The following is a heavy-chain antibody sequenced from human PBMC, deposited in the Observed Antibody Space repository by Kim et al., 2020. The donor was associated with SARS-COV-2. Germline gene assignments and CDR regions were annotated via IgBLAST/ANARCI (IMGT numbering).Heavy chain of an antibody. CDR1: GFTFSSYA. V-gene: IGHV3-30*04. Sequence: GGSLRLSCAASGFTFSSYAMHWVRQAPGKGLEWVAVISYDGSNKYYADSVKGRFTISRDNSKNTLYLQMNSLRAEDTAVYYCASRYYDILTGYYTYFDYWGQGTLVTVSS. CDR3: ASRYYDILTGYYTYFDY. D-gene: IGHD3-9*01. J-gene: IGHJ4*02. CDR2: ISYDGSNK.